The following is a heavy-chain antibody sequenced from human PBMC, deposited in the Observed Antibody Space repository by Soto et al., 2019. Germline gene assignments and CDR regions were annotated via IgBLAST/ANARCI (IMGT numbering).Heavy chain of an antibody. J-gene: IGHJ6*02. V-gene: IGHV1-8*01. Sequence: GASVKVSCKASGYTFTSYDINWVRQATGQGLEWMGWMNPNSGNTGYAQKFQGRVTMTRNTSISTAYMELSSLRSEDTAVYYCARGPPSLGYCISTSCFTYYYYGMHVWGQGTTVTVSS. CDR3: ARGPPSLGYCISTSCFTYYYYGMHV. CDR1: GYTFTSYD. CDR2: MNPNSGNT. D-gene: IGHD2-2*01.